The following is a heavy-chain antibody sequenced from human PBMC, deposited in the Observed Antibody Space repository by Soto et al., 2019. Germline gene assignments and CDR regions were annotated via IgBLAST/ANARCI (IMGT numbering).Heavy chain of an antibody. CDR2: ISYDGSNK. Sequence: GGSLRLSCAASGFTFSSYGMHWVRQAPGKGLEWVAVISYDGSNKYYADSVKGRFTISRDNSKNTLYLQMNSLRAEDTAVYYCARDRRTTVPMPPYYFDYWGQGTLVTVPQ. D-gene: IGHD4-17*01. CDR1: GFTFSSYG. J-gene: IGHJ4*02. V-gene: IGHV3-30*03. CDR3: ARDRRTTVPMPPYYFDY.